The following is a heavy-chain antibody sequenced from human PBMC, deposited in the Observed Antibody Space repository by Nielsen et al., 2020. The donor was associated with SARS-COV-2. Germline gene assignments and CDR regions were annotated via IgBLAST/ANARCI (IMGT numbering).Heavy chain of an antibody. CDR2: IYPGDSEG. Sequence: GESLKISCKGSGYTFTSYWIGWVRQMPGKVLEWMGIIYPGDSEGRYTPSFQGQVTISADKSISTAYLQWGSLKASDTATYYCARRGTVAGPSGFDVWGQGTTVTVSS. CDR3: ARRGTVAGPSGFDV. CDR1: GYTFTSYW. V-gene: IGHV5-51*01. J-gene: IGHJ6*02. D-gene: IGHD6-19*01.